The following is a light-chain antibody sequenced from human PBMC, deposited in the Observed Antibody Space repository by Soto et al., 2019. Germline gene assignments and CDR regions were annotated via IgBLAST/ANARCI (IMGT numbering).Light chain of an antibody. CDR3: NSYTSISTYV. V-gene: IGLV2-14*01. CDR2: DVS. CDR1: TSDVGRYNY. J-gene: IGLJ1*01. Sequence: QSALTQPASVSGSPGQSITISCTGTTSDVGRYNYVSWYQQHPGTAPKLIIYDVSNRPSGVSNRFSGSKSGTTASLTISGLAAEDEDDYYCNSYTSISTYVFGTGTKLTVL.